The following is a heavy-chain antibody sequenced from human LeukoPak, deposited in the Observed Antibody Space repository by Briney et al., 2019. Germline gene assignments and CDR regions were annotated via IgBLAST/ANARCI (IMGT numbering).Heavy chain of an antibody. D-gene: IGHD3-10*01. V-gene: IGHV1-2*02. J-gene: IGHJ4*02. Sequence: ASVKVSCKASGYTFSDYYIHWVRQAPGQGLEWMGWINRNSGATNYAQKFQGRVTLTRDTSISTAYMELSRLRSDDTAVYYCANSPNPYGSGSRIGGDYWGQGTLVTVSS. CDR2: INRNSGAT. CDR1: GYTFSDYY. CDR3: ANSPNPYGSGSRIGGDY.